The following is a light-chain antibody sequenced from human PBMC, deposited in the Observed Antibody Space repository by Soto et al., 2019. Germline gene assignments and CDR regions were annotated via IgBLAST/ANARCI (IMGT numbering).Light chain of an antibody. J-gene: IGKJ3*01. CDR3: RQRDNWPFT. CDR2: GAS. Sequence: EIVFTLSPSTLSLSTGDGATLSCRASQSVSSYLAWYQQKPGQAPRLLIYGASNRATGIPARFSGSGSGTDFTLTISSLEPEDFAVYYCRQRDNWPFTFGPGTKVDIK. CDR1: QSVSSY. V-gene: IGKV3-11*01.